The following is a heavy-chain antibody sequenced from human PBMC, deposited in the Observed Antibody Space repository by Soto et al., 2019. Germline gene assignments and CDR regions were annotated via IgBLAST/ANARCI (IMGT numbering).Heavy chain of an antibody. V-gene: IGHV1-18*01. CDR3: ARIPPYDFWSGYSHYYYMDV. D-gene: IGHD3-3*01. Sequence: ASVKVSCKASGYTFIDYGISWVRQAPGQGLEWMGWISAYNCNTNYAQKLQGRVTMTTDTSTSTAYMELRSLRSDDTAVYYCARIPPYDFWSGYSHYYYMDVWGKGTTDTVSS. CDR1: GYTFIDYG. J-gene: IGHJ6*03. CDR2: ISAYNCNT.